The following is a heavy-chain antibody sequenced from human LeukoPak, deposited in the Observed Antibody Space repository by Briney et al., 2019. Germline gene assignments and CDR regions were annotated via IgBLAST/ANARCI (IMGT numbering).Heavy chain of an antibody. CDR1: GGSFSGYY. CDR3: ARGSVVPAAMDV. V-gene: IGHV4-34*01. CDR2: INHSGST. D-gene: IGHD2-2*01. Sequence: PSETLSLTCAVYGGSFSGYYWSWIRQPPGKGLEWIGEINHSGSTNYNPSLKSRVTISVDTSKNQFSLKLGSVTAADTAVYYCARGSVVPAAMDVWGQGTTVTVSS. J-gene: IGHJ6*02.